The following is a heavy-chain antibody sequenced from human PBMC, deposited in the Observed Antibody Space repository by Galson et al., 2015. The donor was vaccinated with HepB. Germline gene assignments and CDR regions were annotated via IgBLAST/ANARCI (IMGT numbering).Heavy chain of an antibody. D-gene: IGHD4/OR15-4a*01. Sequence: SVKVSCKASGYTFTSNGISWVRQTPRQGLEWLGWTSSYGGNTKYAQKYQGRITLTRDTSTSTAYLELRSLRSDDTAVYYCARDRDYRFDFWGQGTLVTVSS. J-gene: IGHJ4*02. CDR2: TSSYGGNT. V-gene: IGHV1-18*04. CDR3: ARDRDYRFDF. CDR1: GYTFTSNG.